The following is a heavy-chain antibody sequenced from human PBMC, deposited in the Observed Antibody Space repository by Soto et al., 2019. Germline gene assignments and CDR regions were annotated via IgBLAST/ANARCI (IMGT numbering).Heavy chain of an antibody. CDR2: ISNSGDSI. CDR1: GFTFSNYA. CDR3: AKDPPGYSNRENLFDP. V-gene: IGHV3-23*01. Sequence: GGSLRLSCIDSGFTFSNYAMTWVRQAPGKGLEWVSSISNSGDSIYYADSVKGRFTITRDNSKNTLYLQMNSLRVEDTAIYYCAKDPPGYSNRENLFDPWGQGTLVTVSS. J-gene: IGHJ5*02. D-gene: IGHD6-13*01.